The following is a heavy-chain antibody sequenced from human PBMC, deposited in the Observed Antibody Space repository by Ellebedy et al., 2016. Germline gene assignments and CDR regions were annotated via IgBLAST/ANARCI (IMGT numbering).Heavy chain of an antibody. V-gene: IGHV1-2*04. Sequence: ASVKVSCKASGYTFTGYYMHWVRQAPGQGLEWMGWINPNSGGTNYAQKFQGWVTMTRDTSISTAYMELSRLRSDDTAVYYCARWSVDYYYGMDVWGQGTTVTVSS. CDR2: INPNSGGT. CDR1: GYTFTGYY. J-gene: IGHJ6*02. D-gene: IGHD2-15*01. CDR3: ARWSVDYYYGMDV.